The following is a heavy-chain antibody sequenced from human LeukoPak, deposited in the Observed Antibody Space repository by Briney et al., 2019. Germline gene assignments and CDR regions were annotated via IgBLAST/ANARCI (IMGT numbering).Heavy chain of an antibody. CDR2: ISSSSSTI. Sequence: GGSLRLSCAASGFTFSSYSMNWVRQAPGKGLEWVSDISSSSSTIYYADSVKGRFTISRDNSKNTLYLQMNSLRAENTAVYYCARGAPVTILKFYYYMDVWGKGTTVTVSS. CDR3: ARGAPVTILKFYYYMDV. V-gene: IGHV3-48*01. CDR1: GFTFSSYS. D-gene: IGHD4-17*01. J-gene: IGHJ6*03.